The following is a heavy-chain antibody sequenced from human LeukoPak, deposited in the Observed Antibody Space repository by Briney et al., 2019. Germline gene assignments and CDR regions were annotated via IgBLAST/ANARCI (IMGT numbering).Heavy chain of an antibody. CDR1: GYTLTELS. V-gene: IGHV1-24*01. CDR3: ATADLQQLDWYFDL. CDR2: FDPEDGET. D-gene: IGHD6-13*01. J-gene: IGHJ2*01. Sequence: ASVKVSCKVSGYTLTELSMHWVRQTPGKGLEWMGGFDPEDGETIYAQKFQGRVTMTEDTSTDTAYMELSSLRSEDTAVYYCATADLQQLDWYFDLWGRGTLVTVSS.